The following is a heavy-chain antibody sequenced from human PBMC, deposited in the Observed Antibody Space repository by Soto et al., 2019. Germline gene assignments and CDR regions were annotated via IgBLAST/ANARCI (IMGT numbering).Heavy chain of an antibody. CDR3: ASWDYYGSGSSRFDY. CDR2: ISGSGGST. D-gene: IGHD3-10*01. CDR1: GFTFSSYA. V-gene: IGHV3-23*01. Sequence: PGGSLRLSCAASGFTFSSYAMSWVRQAPGKGLEWVSAISGSGGSTYYADSVKGRFTISRDNSKNTLYLRMNSLRAEDTAVYYCASWDYYGSGSSRFDYWGQGTLVTVSS. J-gene: IGHJ4*02.